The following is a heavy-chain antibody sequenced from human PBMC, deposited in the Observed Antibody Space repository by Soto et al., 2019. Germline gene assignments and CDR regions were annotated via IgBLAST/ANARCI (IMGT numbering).Heavy chain of an antibody. CDR1: GGSFNGHN. J-gene: IGHJ6*02. D-gene: IGHD2-2*02. Sequence: SETLPLTCAVYGGSFNGHNCSWIRQPPGKGLEWIGEINHSGSTNYNPSLKSRVTISVDTSKNQFSLKLSSVTAADTAVYYCARIVVVPAAIRGYYYYGMDVWGQGTTVTVSS. CDR3: ARIVVVPAAIRGYYYYGMDV. CDR2: INHSGST. V-gene: IGHV4-34*01.